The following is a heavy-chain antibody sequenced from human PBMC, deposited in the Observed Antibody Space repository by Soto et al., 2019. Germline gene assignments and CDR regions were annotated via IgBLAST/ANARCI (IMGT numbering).Heavy chain of an antibody. CDR1: RYSSTTYA. CDR2: INAGNGDT. D-gene: IGHD1-1*01. V-gene: IGHV1-3*01. J-gene: IGHJ4*02. Sequence: GASVKVSCKASRYSSTTYALHWVRQAPGQRLEWMGWINAGNGDTKYSEKFQGRVTITRDTSANTAYMELSSLRSEDTSVYYCARDPGTGAALRAYHFDYWGQGTLVTAPQ. CDR3: ARDPGTGAALRAYHFDY.